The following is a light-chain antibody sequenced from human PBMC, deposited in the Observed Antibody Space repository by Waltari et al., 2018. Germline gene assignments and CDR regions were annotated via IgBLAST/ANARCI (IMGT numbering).Light chain of an antibody. Sequence: QMTQSPSPLSASAGDRSTITCRASQYIGTSLNWYQQKPGKGPKLLIYAASTLQTGVPSSFSGSGSGTDFTFSISSLQLEDFATYYCQQSYNTPRTFGQGTKVEIK. V-gene: IGKV1-39*01. CDR2: AAS. CDR1: QYIGTS. J-gene: IGKJ1*01. CDR3: QQSYNTPRT.